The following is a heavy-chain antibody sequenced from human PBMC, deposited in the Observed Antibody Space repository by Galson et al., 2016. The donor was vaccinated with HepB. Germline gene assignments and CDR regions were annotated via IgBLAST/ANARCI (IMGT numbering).Heavy chain of an antibody. CDR3: AREGGYASNDY. CDR2: ISATGGHT. CDR1: GFTFDSFA. J-gene: IGHJ4*02. Sequence: SLRLSCAASGFTFDSFAMTWVRQAPGKGLEWVPSISATGGHTDYADAAKGRFIISRDNAKNTVSLQMNSLRVEDTAIYFCAREGGYASNDYWGQGTLVTVSS. V-gene: IGHV3-23*01. D-gene: IGHD5-12*01.